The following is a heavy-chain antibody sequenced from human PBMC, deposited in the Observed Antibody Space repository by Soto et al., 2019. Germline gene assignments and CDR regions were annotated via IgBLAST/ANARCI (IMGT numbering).Heavy chain of an antibody. CDR1: GYSISSGDY. CDR2: IYHSGST. V-gene: IGHV4-38-2*02. J-gene: IGHJ6*02. CDR3: ARDCSSTSCDPDYYGMDV. D-gene: IGHD2-2*01. Sequence: PSETLSLTCAVSGYSISSGDYWGWIRQPPGKGLEWIGSIYHSGSTYYNPSLKSRVTISVDTSKNQFSLKLSSVTAADTAVYYCARDCSSTSCDPDYYGMDVWGQGTTVTVSS.